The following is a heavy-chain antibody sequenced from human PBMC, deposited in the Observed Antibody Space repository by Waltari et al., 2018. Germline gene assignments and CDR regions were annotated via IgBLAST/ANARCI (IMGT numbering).Heavy chain of an antibody. V-gene: IGHV1-2*02. J-gene: IGHJ4*02. CDR1: GYTFTGYY. CDR3: ARELSRKVGGKIFAY. Sequence: QVQLVQSGAEVKKPGASVKVSCKASGYTFTGYYMHWVRQAPGQGLEWMGWINPNSGGTNYAQKFQGRVTMTRDTSISTAYMELSRLRSDDTAVYYCARELSRKVGGKIFAYWGQGTLVTVSS. D-gene: IGHD1-26*01. CDR2: INPNSGGT.